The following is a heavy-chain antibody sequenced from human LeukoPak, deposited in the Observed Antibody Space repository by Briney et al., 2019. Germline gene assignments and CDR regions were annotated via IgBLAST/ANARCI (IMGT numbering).Heavy chain of an antibody. CDR3: AKVNLGYCTNGVCSSFDY. D-gene: IGHD2-8*01. J-gene: IGHJ4*02. Sequence: PGGSLRLSCAASGFTFRSYGMHWVRQAPGKGLEWVAVISYDGSNKYYADSVRGRFTISRDNSKNTLYLQMNSLRAEDTAVYYCAKVNLGYCTNGVCSSFDYWGQGTLVTVSS. CDR1: GFTFRSYG. CDR2: ISYDGSNK. V-gene: IGHV3-30*18.